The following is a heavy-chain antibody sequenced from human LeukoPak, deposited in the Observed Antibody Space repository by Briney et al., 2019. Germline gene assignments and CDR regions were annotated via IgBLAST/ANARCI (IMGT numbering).Heavy chain of an antibody. CDR1: GYSFTSYW. Sequence: GESLKISCKGSGYSFTSYWIGWVRQMPGKGLEWMGIIYPGDSDTRNSPSFQGQVTISADKSISTAYLQWSSLKASDTAMYYCARLAGSSSSWYGGGDAFDIWGQGTMVTVSS. CDR3: ARLAGSSSSWYGGGDAFDI. V-gene: IGHV5-51*01. D-gene: IGHD6-13*01. CDR2: IYPGDSDT. J-gene: IGHJ3*02.